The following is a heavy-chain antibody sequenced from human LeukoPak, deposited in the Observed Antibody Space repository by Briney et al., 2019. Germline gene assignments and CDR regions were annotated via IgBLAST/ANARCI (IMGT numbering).Heavy chain of an antibody. V-gene: IGHV1-8*01. CDR3: ARSGYDYNWFDP. Sequence: ASVNVSCTASGYTFTSYDINWVRQATGQGLEWMGWMNPNSGNTGYAQKFQGRVTMTRNTSISTAYMELSSLRSEDTAVYYCARSGYDYNWFDPWGQGTLVTVSS. J-gene: IGHJ5*02. CDR2: MNPNSGNT. CDR1: GYTFTSYD. D-gene: IGHD5-12*01.